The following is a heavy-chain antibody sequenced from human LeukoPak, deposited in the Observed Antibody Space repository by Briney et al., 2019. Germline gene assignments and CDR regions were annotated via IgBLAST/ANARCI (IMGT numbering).Heavy chain of an antibody. J-gene: IGHJ4*02. CDR1: RFTFSRYA. V-gene: IGHV3-23*01. CDR2: ISGSGGST. Sequence: GGSLRLSCAASRFTFSRYAMSWVRQAPGRGLEWVSAISGSGGSTYYADSVKGRFTISRDNSKNTLYLQMNSLRAEDTAVYYCAKGGSARVFDYWGQGTLVTVSS. CDR3: AKGGSARVFDY. D-gene: IGHD6-25*01.